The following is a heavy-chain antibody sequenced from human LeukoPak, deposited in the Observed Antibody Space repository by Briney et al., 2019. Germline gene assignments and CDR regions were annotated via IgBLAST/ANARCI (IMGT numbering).Heavy chain of an antibody. D-gene: IGHD6-25*01. CDR1: GYTFTSYW. CDR2: IYPGDSDT. CDR3: ARLAAAEAEIDY. J-gene: IGHJ4*02. Sequence: KIGESMKISCKGSGYTFTSYWIGWVRQMPGKGLEWMGIIYPGDSDTRYSPSFQGQVTISADKSISTAYLQWSSLKASDTAMYYCARLAAAEAEIDYWGQGTLVTVSS. V-gene: IGHV5-51*01.